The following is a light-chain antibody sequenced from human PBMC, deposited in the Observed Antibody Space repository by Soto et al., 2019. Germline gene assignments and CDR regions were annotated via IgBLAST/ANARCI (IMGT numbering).Light chain of an antibody. CDR3: QQFGISPWT. J-gene: IGKJ1*01. Sequence: DNVMTHSPDTLSVSPGDRATLSCSASRIIGDNYLAWYQQKRGQPPRLLIYATSTRATGIPDRFSGSGSVTNFTLTISRLEPEDFAVYYCQQFGISPWTFGQGTKVDI. CDR1: RIIGDNY. V-gene: IGKV3-20*01. CDR2: ATS.